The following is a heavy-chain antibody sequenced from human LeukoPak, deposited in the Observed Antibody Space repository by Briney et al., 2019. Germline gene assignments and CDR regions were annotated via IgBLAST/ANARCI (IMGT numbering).Heavy chain of an antibody. J-gene: IGHJ4*02. CDR3: ARLTYDSSGYFFPGY. V-gene: IGHV1-18*01. CDR2: ISAYNGNT. CDR1: GYTFTSYG. D-gene: IGHD3-22*01. Sequence: ASVKVSCKASGYTFTSYGISWVRQAPGQGLEWMGWISAYNGNTNYAQKLQGRVTMTTDTSTSTAYMELRSLRSDDTAVYYCARLTYDSSGYFFPGYWGQGTLVTVSS.